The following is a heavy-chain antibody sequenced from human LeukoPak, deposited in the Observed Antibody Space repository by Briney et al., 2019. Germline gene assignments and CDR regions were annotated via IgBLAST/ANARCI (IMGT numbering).Heavy chain of an antibody. Sequence: GGSLRLSCAASGFTFSSYWMGWVRQAPGKGLEWVANIKQDGSEKYYVDSVKGRFTISRDNAKNSLYLQMNSLRAEDTAVYYCARVEDSGYGFFDYWGQGTLVTVSS. CDR3: ARVEDSGYGFFDY. J-gene: IGHJ4*02. CDR1: GFTFSSYW. V-gene: IGHV3-7*03. D-gene: IGHD5-12*01. CDR2: IKQDGSEK.